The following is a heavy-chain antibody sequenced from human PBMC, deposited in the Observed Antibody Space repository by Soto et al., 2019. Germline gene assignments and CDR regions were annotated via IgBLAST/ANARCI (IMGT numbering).Heavy chain of an antibody. CDR2: IIPIFGTA. V-gene: IGHV1-69*13. Sequence: ASVKVSCKASGGTFSSYAISWVRQAPGQGLEWMGGIIPIFGTANYAQKFQGRVTITADESTSTAYMELSSLRSEDTAVYYCARGSMIVVDPGFFDYWGQGTRVTVSS. J-gene: IGHJ4*02. CDR3: ARGSMIVVDPGFFDY. D-gene: IGHD3-22*01. CDR1: GGTFSSYA.